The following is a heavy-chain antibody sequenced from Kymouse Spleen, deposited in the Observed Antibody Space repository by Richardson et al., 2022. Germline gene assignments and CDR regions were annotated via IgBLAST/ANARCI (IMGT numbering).Heavy chain of an antibody. D-gene: IGHD6-19*01. CDR1: GGSFSGYY. Sequence: QVQLQQWGAGLLKPSETLSLTCAVYGGSFSGYYWSWIRQPPGKGLEWIGEINHSGSTNYNPSLKSRVTISVDTSKNQFSLKLSSVTAADTAVYYCAREEAGIHYFDYWGQGTLVTVSS. CDR2: INHSGST. J-gene: IGHJ4*02. V-gene: IGHV4-34*01. CDR3: AREEAGIHYFDY.